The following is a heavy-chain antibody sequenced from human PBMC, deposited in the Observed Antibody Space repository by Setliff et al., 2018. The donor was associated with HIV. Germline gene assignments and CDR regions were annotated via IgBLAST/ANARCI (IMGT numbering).Heavy chain of an antibody. V-gene: IGHV4-31*03. CDR1: GGSISTGGYY. D-gene: IGHD2-21*01. Sequence: SETLSLTCTVSGGSISTGGYYWSWIRQHPGKGLEWIGYIYNSGGTYYNPSLKSRTTLSIDTSKNQFSLKLHSVTAADTAVYFCARASRWGSIPFDYWGQGTLVTV. J-gene: IGHJ4*02. CDR3: ARASRWGSIPFDY. CDR2: IYNSGGT.